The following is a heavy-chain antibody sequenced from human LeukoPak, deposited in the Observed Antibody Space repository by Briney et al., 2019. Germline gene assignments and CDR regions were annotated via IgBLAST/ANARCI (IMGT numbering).Heavy chain of an antibody. J-gene: IGHJ5*01. D-gene: IGHD6-19*01. CDR3: AKPISGGLAVTADWFHP. CDR1: GFAFSVYA. Sequence: GGSLRLSCTDSGFAFSVYAMSWLRQPPGKGLEWVSTINANSGTTSYAASVRGRFTISRDNSKNTLYLQLNTLRADDTATYYCAKPISGGLAVTADWFHPWGQGTLVVVSS. CDR2: INANSGTT. V-gene: IGHV3-23*01.